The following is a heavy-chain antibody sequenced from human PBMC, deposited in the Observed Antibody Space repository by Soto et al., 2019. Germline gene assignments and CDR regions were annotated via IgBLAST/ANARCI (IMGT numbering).Heavy chain of an antibody. J-gene: IGHJ6*02. CDR1: GYTFTSYG. CDR3: AKSKNLRIHYYYGMDV. D-gene: IGHD2-15*01. CDR2: ISAYNGNT. V-gene: IGHV1-18*01. Sequence: ASVKVSCKASGYTFTSYGISWVRQAPGQGLEWMGWISAYNGNTNYAQKLQGRVTMTTDTSTSTAYMELRSLRAEDTAVYYCAKSKNLRIHYYYGMDVWGQGTTVTVSS.